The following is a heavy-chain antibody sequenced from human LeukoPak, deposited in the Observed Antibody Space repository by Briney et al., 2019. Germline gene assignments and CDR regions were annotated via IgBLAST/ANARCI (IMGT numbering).Heavy chain of an antibody. D-gene: IGHD6-13*01. CDR3: EKAASSSWPSYQYGMDV. CDR1: GFIFSSYS. J-gene: IGHJ6*02. CDR2: ITGSGKNT. Sequence: GGSLRLSCAASGFIFSSYSMSWVRQAPGKGLEWVSVITGSGKNTYYADSVKGRFTISKDNSKNTVYMQMNDLRVDDTDVYYCEKAASSSWPSYQYGMDVWGHGTPVTVSS. V-gene: IGHV3-23*01.